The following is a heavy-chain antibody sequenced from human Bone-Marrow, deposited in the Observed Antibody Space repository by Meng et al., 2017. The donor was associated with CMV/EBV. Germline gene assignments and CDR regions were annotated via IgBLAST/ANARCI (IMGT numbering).Heavy chain of an antibody. CDR2: MNPNSGNT. Sequence: ASVKVSCKASGYTFTSYDINWVRQATGQGLGGMGWMNPNSGNTGYAQKFQGRVTMTRNNSISTGYIELNSLGSEDTAVYYCASVGSSGWGREWGQGTLVTVSS. CDR3: ASVGSSGWGRE. CDR1: GYTFTSYD. D-gene: IGHD3-16*01. J-gene: IGHJ4*02. V-gene: IGHV1-8*01.